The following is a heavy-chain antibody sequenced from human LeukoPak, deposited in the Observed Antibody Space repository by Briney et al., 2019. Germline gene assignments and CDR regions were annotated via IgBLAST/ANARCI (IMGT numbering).Heavy chain of an antibody. Sequence: SQTLSLTCAVSGGSISSGGYSWSWIRQPPGKGLEWIGYIYHSGSTYYSPSLKSRVTISVDRSKNQFSLKLSSVTAADTAVYYCARVLEGADNYFDYWGQGTLVTVSS. CDR1: GGSISSGGYS. CDR2: IYHSGST. J-gene: IGHJ4*02. D-gene: IGHD3-3*01. CDR3: ARVLEGADNYFDY. V-gene: IGHV4-30-2*01.